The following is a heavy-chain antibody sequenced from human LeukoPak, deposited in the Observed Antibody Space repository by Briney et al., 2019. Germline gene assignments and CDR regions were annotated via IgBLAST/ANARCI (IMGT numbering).Heavy chain of an antibody. CDR2: ISYDGSNK. V-gene: IGHV3-30*07. Sequence: GGSLRLSCAASGFTFSSYAMHWVRQAPGKGLEWVALISYDGSNKYYADSVKGRFTISRDNSKNSLYLQMNSLRAEDTAVYYCARDTHYYDSSGPLDYWGQGTLVTVSS. CDR3: ARDTHYYDSSGPLDY. D-gene: IGHD3-22*01. J-gene: IGHJ4*02. CDR1: GFTFSSYA.